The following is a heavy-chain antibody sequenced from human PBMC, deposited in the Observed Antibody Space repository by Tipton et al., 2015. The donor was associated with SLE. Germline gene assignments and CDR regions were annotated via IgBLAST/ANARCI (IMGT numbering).Heavy chain of an antibody. CDR3: ARGGDYDLLLLES. J-gene: IGHJ4*02. CDR2: FYSDGRA. Sequence: TLSLTCTVSGGSIGNNYWNWIRQSAGKGLEWIGRFYSDGRAALESRLNPSFESRVTMSVDPSKNHFSLKLSSVTAADTAVYYCARGGDYDLLLLESWGQGTLVTVSS. CDR1: GGSIGNNY. V-gene: IGHV4-4*07. D-gene: IGHD3-9*01.